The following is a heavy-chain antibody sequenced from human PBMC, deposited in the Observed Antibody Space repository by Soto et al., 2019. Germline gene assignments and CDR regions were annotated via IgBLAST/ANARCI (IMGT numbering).Heavy chain of an antibody. D-gene: IGHD2-2*02. Sequence: GGSLRLSLAASGFTFSSYAMSWVSQAPGKGLEWVSAISGSGGSTYYADSVKGRFTISRDNSKNTLYLQMNSLRAEDTAVYYCAKDLVVVPAAISNFDYWGQGTLVTVSS. CDR2: ISGSGGST. J-gene: IGHJ4*02. CDR1: GFTFSSYA. CDR3: AKDLVVVPAAISNFDY. V-gene: IGHV3-23*01.